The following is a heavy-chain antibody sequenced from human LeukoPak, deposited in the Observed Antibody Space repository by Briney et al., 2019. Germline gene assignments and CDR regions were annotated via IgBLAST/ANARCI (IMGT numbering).Heavy chain of an antibody. J-gene: IGHJ4*02. D-gene: IGHD3-16*01. CDR3: ARHYDYVLGPPW. CDR2: MYYSGNT. CDR1: GGAVSSSLYY. Sequence: PSETLSLTCTVSGGAVSSSLYYWAWIRQPPGKGLEWIGSMYYSGNTYYNPSLKGRVTISVDTSRNQFSLKLSSVTAADTAVYYCARHYDYVLGPPWWGQGTLVTVSS. V-gene: IGHV4-39*01.